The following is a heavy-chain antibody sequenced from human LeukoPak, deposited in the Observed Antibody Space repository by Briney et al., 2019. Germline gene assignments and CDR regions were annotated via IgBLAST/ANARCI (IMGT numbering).Heavy chain of an antibody. J-gene: IGHJ3*02. V-gene: IGHV1-69*13. Sequence: SVKVSCKASGGTFSSYAISWVRQAPGQGLEWMGGIIPIFGTANYAQKFQGRVTITADESTSTAYMELSSLRSEDTAVYYCASGRDGYNPDAFDIWGQGTMVTVSS. D-gene: IGHD5-24*01. CDR2: IIPIFGTA. CDR1: GGTFSSYA. CDR3: ASGRDGYNPDAFDI.